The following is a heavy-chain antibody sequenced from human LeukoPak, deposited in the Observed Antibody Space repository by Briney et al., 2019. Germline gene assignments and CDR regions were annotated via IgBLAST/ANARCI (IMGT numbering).Heavy chain of an antibody. D-gene: IGHD6-19*01. Sequence: GGSLRLSCAASGFTFSSFGMSWVRQVPGKGLEWVSSISSTGGTTYYADSVKGRFTISRDNSKNTLYLQMNSLRAEDTAVYYCAKDSWGSGPVAGIDYWGQGTLVTVSS. J-gene: IGHJ4*02. CDR1: GFTFSSFG. V-gene: IGHV3-23*01. CDR2: ISSTGGTT. CDR3: AKDSWGSGPVAGIDY.